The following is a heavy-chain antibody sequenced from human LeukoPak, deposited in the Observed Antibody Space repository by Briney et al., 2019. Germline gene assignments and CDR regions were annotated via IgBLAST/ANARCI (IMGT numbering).Heavy chain of an antibody. Sequence: SETLSLTCTVSGGSINSYYWSWIRQPPGKGLEWIGYIYYSGSTNYNPSLKSRVTISVDTSKNQFSLKLSSVTAADTAVYYCERVRGGYWYFDLWGRGTLVTVSS. CDR3: ERVRGGYWYFDL. V-gene: IGHV4-59*01. J-gene: IGHJ2*01. CDR1: GGSINSYY. CDR2: IYYSGST. D-gene: IGHD4-23*01.